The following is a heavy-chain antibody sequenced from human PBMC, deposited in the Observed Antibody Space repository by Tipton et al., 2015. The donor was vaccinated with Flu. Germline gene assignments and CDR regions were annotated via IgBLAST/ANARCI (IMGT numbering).Heavy chain of an antibody. CDR3: ARDQSGSYSGCGY. V-gene: IGHV1-2*02. CDR1: GYTFTGYY. J-gene: IGHJ4*02. CDR2: INPNSGGT. Sequence: QLVQSGAEVKKPGASVKVSCKASGYTFTGYYMHWVRQAPGQGLEWMGWINPNSGGTNYAQKFQGRVTMTTDTSISTAYMELSRLRSDDTAVYYCARDQSGSYSGCGYWGQGTLVTVSS. D-gene: IGHD1-26*01.